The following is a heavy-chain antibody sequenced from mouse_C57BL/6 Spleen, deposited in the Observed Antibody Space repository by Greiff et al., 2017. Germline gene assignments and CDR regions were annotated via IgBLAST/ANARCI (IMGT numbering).Heavy chain of an antibody. J-gene: IGHJ1*03. CDR2: INPSTGGT. Sequence: VQLQQSGPELVKPGASVKISCKASGYSFTGYYMNWVKQSPEKSLEWIGEINPSTGGTTYNQKFKAKATLTVDKSSSTAYMQLKSLTSEDSAVYYCARTTVVAYWYFDVWGTGTTVTVSS. CDR1: GYSFTGYY. D-gene: IGHD1-1*01. V-gene: IGHV1-42*01. CDR3: ARTTVVAYWYFDV.